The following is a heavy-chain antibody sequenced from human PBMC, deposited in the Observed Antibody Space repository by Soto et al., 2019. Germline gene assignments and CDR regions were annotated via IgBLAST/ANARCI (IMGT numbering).Heavy chain of an antibody. CDR3: ARGPHIAVDHYKKYYFDY. Sequence: ASVKVSCKASGYTFTYNFMHWVRQAPGQGLEWMGIINPSGGTTRAAQKFQDRVTMTRDTSTSTVYMELSSLRSEDTAVYYCARGPHIAVDHYKKYYFDYWGQGTLVTVSS. J-gene: IGHJ4*02. CDR2: INPSGGTT. V-gene: IGHV1-46*01. CDR1: GYTFTYNF. D-gene: IGHD2-15*01.